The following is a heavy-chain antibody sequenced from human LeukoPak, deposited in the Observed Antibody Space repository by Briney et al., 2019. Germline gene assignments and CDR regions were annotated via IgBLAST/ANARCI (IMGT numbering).Heavy chain of an antibody. CDR2: ISWNSGSI. CDR1: GFTFDDYA. J-gene: IGHJ4*02. V-gene: IGHV3-9*01. D-gene: IGHD6-13*01. CDR3: AKATAGTFDY. Sequence: HPGRSLRHSCAASGFTFDDYAMHWVRQAPGKGLEWVSGISWNSGSIGYADSVKGRFTISRDNAKNSLYLQMNSLRAEDTALYYCAKATAGTFDYWGQGTLVTVSS.